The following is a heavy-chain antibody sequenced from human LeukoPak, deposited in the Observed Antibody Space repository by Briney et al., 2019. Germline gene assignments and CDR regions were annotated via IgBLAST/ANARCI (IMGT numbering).Heavy chain of an antibody. CDR1: GFTFSSYA. D-gene: IGHD3-22*01. CDR2: ISGSGGST. J-gene: IGHJ3*02. CDR3: AKDPGGYYDSSGYRGDDAFDI. V-gene: IGHV3-23*01. Sequence: GGSLRLSCAASGFTFSSYAMSWVRQAPGKGLEWVSAISGSGGSTYYADSVKGRFTISRDNSKNTLCLQMNSLRAEDTAVYYCAKDPGGYYDSSGYRGDDAFDIWGQGTMVTVSS.